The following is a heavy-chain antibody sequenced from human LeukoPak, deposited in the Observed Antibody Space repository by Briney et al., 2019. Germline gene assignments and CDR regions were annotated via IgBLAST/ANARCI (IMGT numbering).Heavy chain of an antibody. J-gene: IGHJ4*02. Sequence: GASVKVSCKASGYTFTGYYMHWVRQAPGQGLEWMGWINPNSGGTNYAQKFQGRVTMTRDTSISTAYMELSRLRSDGTAVYYCARSPFEIAAAGAPPRPTDYWGQGTLVTVSS. CDR1: GYTFTGYY. D-gene: IGHD6-13*01. CDR3: ARSPFEIAAAGAPPRPTDY. V-gene: IGHV1-2*02. CDR2: INPNSGGT.